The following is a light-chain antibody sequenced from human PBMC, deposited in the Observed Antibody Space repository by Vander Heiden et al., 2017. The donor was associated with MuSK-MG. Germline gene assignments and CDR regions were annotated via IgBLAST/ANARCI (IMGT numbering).Light chain of an antibody. CDR1: KLWYKY. V-gene: IGLV3-1*01. Sequence: SYEFTQLPSVSVSPGQTASIPCSGDKLWYKYPSCYQLKPGQSPILVIYQGAKRHSGIPERFSGSNSGNTATLTISGTQDMDETDYYCQAWDSSTVVFGGGTKLTVL. J-gene: IGLJ2*01. CDR3: QAWDSSTVV. CDR2: QGA.